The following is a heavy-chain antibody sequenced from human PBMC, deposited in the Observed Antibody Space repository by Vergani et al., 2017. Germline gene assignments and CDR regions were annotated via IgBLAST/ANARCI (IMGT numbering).Heavy chain of an antibody. D-gene: IGHD6-13*01. CDR1: GGTFSSYT. J-gene: IGHJ3*02. V-gene: IGHV1-69*02. CDR3: ARALSSSWDPGAFDI. Sequence: QVQLVHSGAEVKKPGSSVKVSCKASGGTFSSYTISWVRQAPGQGLEWMGRIIPILGIANYAQKFQGRVTITADKSTSTAYMELSSLRSEDTAVYYCARALSSSWDPGAFDIWGQGTMVTVSS. CDR2: IIPILGIA.